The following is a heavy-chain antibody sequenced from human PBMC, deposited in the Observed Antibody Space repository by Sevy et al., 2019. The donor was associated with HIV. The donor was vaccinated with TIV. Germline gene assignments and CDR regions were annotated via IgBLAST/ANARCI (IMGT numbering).Heavy chain of an antibody. D-gene: IGHD5-18*01. V-gene: IGHV1-2*02. CDR3: ARDLRLRGYNYGSFDY. CDR2: INPNSGGT. Sequence: ASVKVSCKASGYTFTGQYIHWMRQAPGQGLEWMGWINPNSGGTNYRQDFQGRVTLTRDTSITTAYMELSGLKSDDTAIYYCARDLRLRGYNYGSFDYWGQGTLVTVSS. CDR1: GYTFTGQY. J-gene: IGHJ4*02.